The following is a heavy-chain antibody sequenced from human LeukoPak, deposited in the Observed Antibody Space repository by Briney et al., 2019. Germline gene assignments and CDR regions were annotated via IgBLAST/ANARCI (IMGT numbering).Heavy chain of an antibody. J-gene: IGHJ1*01. Sequence: SETLSLTCTVSGVSISTYYWSWIRQPPRRGLEWIGYVYYTGSTNYNPSLKSRLTISLDTSKNQFSLKLSSVTAADTAVYYCARSYSNSWYGDFQHWGQGTLVTVSS. CDR1: GVSISTYY. V-gene: IGHV4-59*01. D-gene: IGHD6-13*01. CDR2: VYYTGST. CDR3: ARSYSNSWYGDFQH.